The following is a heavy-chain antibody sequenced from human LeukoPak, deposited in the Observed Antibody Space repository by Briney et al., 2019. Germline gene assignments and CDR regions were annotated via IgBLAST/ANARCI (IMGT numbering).Heavy chain of an antibody. CDR3: AKEVGWLVLSDY. V-gene: IGHV3-64*01. CDR1: GFTFSSYA. J-gene: IGHJ4*02. D-gene: IGHD6-19*01. Sequence: GGSLRLSCAASGFTFSSYAMHWVRQAPGKGLEYVSGISSDGGSPFHVNSVKGRFTISRDNSKDTLYLQMGSLRAEDMAVYYCAKEVGWLVLSDYWGQGTLVTVSS. CDR2: ISSDGGSP.